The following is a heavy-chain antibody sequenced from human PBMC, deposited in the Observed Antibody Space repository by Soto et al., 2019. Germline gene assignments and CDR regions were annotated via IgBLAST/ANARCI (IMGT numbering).Heavy chain of an antibody. CDR3: ARDPEDSGRYPPSGCFQH. D-gene: IGHD1-26*01. CDR2: INPNSGGT. Sequence: GASVKVSCKASGYTFTGYYLHWVRQAPGQGLEWMGWINPNSGGTNFAQKFEDRVTMTRDTSINTAYMELSRLRSDDTAVYYCARDPEDSGRYPPSGCFQHWGQGTLVTVSS. CDR1: GYTFTGYY. J-gene: IGHJ1*01. V-gene: IGHV1-2*02.